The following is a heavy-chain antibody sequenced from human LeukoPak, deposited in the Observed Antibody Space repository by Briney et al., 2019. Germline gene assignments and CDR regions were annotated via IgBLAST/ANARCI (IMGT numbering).Heavy chain of an antibody. CDR3: ARDLREWFGDPSWDSLNYYYGMDV. Sequence: SETLSLTCTVSGDSISNYYWSWIRQPAGKGLEWIGRIYTSGSTNYNPSLKSRVIISVDTSKNQFSLKLSSVTAADTAVYYCARDLREWFGDPSWDSLNYYYGMDVWGQGTTVTVSS. CDR2: IYTSGST. J-gene: IGHJ6*02. D-gene: IGHD3-10*01. CDR1: GDSISNYY. V-gene: IGHV4-4*07.